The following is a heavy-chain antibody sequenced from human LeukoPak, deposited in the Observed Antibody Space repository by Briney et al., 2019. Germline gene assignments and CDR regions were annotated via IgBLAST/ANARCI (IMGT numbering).Heavy chain of an antibody. Sequence: GGSLRLSCAASGFTFSSYSMNWVRQAPGKGLEWVSSISSSSSYIYYADSVKGRFTISRDNAKNTLYLQMNSLRAEDTAIYYCAKEYTGTFSPFPSYFDNWGQGTLVTVSS. D-gene: IGHD1-26*01. V-gene: IGHV3-21*04. CDR1: GFTFSSYS. CDR2: ISSSSSYI. J-gene: IGHJ4*02. CDR3: AKEYTGTFSPFPSYFDN.